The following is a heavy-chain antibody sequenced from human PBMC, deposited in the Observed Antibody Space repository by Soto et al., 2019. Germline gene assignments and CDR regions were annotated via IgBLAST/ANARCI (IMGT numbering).Heavy chain of an antibody. CDR3: ARTSLDDFSGFDY. D-gene: IGHD3-3*01. J-gene: IGHJ4*02. CDR2: IYYSGST. CDR1: GYSISSSNW. Sequence: LSLTCAVSGYSISSSNWWGWIRQPPGKGLEWIGYIYYSGSTYYNPSLKSRVTMSVDTSKNQFSLKLSSVTAVDTAVYYCARTSLDDFSGFDYWRQGTPVPVSS. V-gene: IGHV4-28*01.